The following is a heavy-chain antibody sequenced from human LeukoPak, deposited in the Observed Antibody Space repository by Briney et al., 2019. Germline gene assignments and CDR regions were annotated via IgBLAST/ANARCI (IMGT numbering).Heavy chain of an antibody. CDR2: IYYSGST. V-gene: IGHV4-59*01. J-gene: IGHJ4*02. CDR3: ARSYDSSGAGWFDY. Sequence: SETLSLTCTVSGGSISSYYWSWIRRPPGKGLEWIGYIYYSGSTNYNPSLKSRVTISADTSKNQFSLKLSSVTAADTAVYYCARSYDSSGAGWFDYWGQGTLVTVSS. CDR1: GGSISSYY. D-gene: IGHD3-22*01.